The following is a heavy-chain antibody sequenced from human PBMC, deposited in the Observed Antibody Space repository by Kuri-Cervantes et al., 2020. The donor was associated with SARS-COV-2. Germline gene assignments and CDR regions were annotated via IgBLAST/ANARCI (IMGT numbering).Heavy chain of an antibody. CDR3: AKGGDFWSGFTYFDS. J-gene: IGHJ4*02. CDR2: LSNDGAHE. CDR1: GFTFRSSG. V-gene: IGHV3-30*18. Sequence: GGSLRLSCAASGFTFRSSGMHWVRQAPGKGLEWVALLSNDGAHEYYADSVKGRFTISRDNFKNILFLQMNSLRSEDAAMYYCAKGGDFWSGFTYFDSCGPGTLVTVSS. D-gene: IGHD3-3*01.